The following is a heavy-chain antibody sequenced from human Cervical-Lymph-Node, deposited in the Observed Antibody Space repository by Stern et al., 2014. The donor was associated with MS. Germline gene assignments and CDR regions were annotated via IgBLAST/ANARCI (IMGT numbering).Heavy chain of an antibody. V-gene: IGHV4-61*02. CDR3: ARASLQLSYYYVMDV. D-gene: IGHD5-18*01. J-gene: IGHJ6*02. CDR2: VYTRGNI. Sequence: QLQESGPGLVKPSQTLSLTCTVSGGSISSGSYYWSWIRQPAGKGLEXIGRVYTRGNINYTPSLKTQVTIPVGTSNKHFPLTLSSVTAADTAVYYCARASLQLSYYYVMDVWGQGTTVTVSS. CDR1: GGSISSGSYY.